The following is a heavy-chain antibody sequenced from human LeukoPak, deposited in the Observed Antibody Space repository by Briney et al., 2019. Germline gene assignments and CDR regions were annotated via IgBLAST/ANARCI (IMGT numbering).Heavy chain of an antibody. CDR3: ARANRWQQPSRTWFDP. J-gene: IGHJ5*02. CDR2: INPNSGGT. CDR1: GYTFTGYY. V-gene: IGHV1-2*02. Sequence: GASVKVSCKASGYTFTGYYMHWVRQAPGQGLEWMGWINPNSGGTNYAQKFQGRVTMTRDTSISTAYMELSRLRSDDTAVYYCARANRWQQPSRTWFDPWGQGTLVTVSS. D-gene: IGHD6-13*01.